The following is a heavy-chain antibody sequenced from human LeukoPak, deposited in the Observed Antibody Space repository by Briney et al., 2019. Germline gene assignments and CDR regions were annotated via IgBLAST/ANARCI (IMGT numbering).Heavy chain of an antibody. J-gene: IGHJ6*04. CDR1: GDTFDSHA. CDR3: AIAQNNHGYVYFGMDV. CDR2: TIPMYGTS. Sequence: SVKVSCKASGDTFDSHALSWVRQAPGQGLEWMGATIPMYGTSNYAQKFQGRVAIIADKSTSTAYMELNSLTSEDTAVYYCAIAQNNHGYVYFGMDVWGKGTTVTVSS. D-gene: IGHD5-12*01. V-gene: IGHV1-69*06.